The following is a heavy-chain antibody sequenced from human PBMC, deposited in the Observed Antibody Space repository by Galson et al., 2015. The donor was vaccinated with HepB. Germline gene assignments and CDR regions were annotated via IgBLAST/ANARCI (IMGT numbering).Heavy chain of an antibody. CDR3: AKDLGGYSYGLDY. V-gene: IGHV3-30*04. Sequence: SLRLSCAASGFTFSSYAMHWVRQAPGKGLEWVAVISYDGSNKYYADSVKGRFTISRDNSKNTLYLQMNSLRAEDTAVYYCAKDLGGYSYGLDYWGQGTLVTVSS. D-gene: IGHD5-18*01. CDR2: ISYDGSNK. CDR1: GFTFSSYA. J-gene: IGHJ4*02.